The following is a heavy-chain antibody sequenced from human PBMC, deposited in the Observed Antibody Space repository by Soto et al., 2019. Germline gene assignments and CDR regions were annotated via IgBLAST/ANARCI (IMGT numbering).Heavy chain of an antibody. CDR3: ARHPTRRGGTFSADHGMDV. CDR1: GYSFTSYW. D-gene: IGHD3-10*01. CDR2: IYPGDSDT. Sequence: GESLKISCKGSGYSFTSYWXGWVRQMPGKGLEWMGIIYPGDSDTRYSPSFQGQVTISADKSISTAYLQWSSLKASDTAMYYCARHPTRRGGTFSADHGMDVWGQGTTVTVS. V-gene: IGHV5-51*01. J-gene: IGHJ6*02.